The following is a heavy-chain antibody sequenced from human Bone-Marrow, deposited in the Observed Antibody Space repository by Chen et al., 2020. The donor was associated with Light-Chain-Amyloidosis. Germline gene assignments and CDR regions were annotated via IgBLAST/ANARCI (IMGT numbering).Heavy chain of an antibody. D-gene: IGHD3-16*01. Sequence: QVSLVESGGGVVQPGGSLRLSCVASGFTFRNYGMHWVRQAPGKGPEWVAVIPYDGNNTHYADSVQGRFTISRENSENTLYLQMSSLRAEDSAVYYWAKDLNFGVGTCYAGYYFDYWGQGTLVTVSS. V-gene: IGHV3-30*18. CDR3: AKDLNFGVGTCYAGYYFDY. J-gene: IGHJ4*02. CDR1: GFTFRNYG. CDR2: IPYDGNNT.